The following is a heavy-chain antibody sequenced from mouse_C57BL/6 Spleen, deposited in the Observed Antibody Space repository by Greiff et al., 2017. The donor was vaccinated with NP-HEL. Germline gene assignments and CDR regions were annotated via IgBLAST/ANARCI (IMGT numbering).Heavy chain of an antibody. CDR2: ISSGGSYT. V-gene: IGHV5-6*01. J-gene: IGHJ1*03. CDR1: GFTFSSYG. D-gene: IGHD2-5*01. Sequence: EVQLVESGGDLVKPGGSLKLSCAASGFTFSSYGMSWVRQTPDKRLEWVATISSGGSYTYYPDRVKGRFTIARDNAKNTLYLQMSSLKSEDTAMYYCARQDSNYWYFDVWGTGTTVTVSS. CDR3: ARQDSNYWYFDV.